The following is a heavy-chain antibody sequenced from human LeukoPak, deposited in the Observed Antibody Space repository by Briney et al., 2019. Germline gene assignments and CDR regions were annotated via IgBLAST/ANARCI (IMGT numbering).Heavy chain of an antibody. V-gene: IGHV3-9*01. J-gene: IGHJ4*02. Sequence: GGSLRLSCAASGFTFEDYAMHWVPDAPGKGVEWVSGISWNSGILGYADSVRGRFTISRDNAKNSLYLQMNSLRAEDTALYYCAKGNNGDSWGEGALVTVSS. CDR2: ISWNSGIL. CDR3: AKGNNGDS. CDR1: GFTFEDYA. D-gene: IGHD1-1*01.